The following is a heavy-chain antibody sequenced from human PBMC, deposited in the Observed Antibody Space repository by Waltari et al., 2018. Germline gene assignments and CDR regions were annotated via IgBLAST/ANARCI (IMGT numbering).Heavy chain of an antibody. CDR3: ARNRELVGGDGAFDI. CDR1: GGSTTSSRYS. D-gene: IGHD1-26*01. CDR2: MYYRGST. Sequence: QLQLQESGPGMVKRSETLSRTCTVPGGSTTSSRYSCGWVRQSTGRGLQWIGSMYYRGSTYSTPSLTRRVTISVDTSKNQFSLELSSATAAEPAVYYCARNRELVGGDGAFDIWGQVTIGTVSS. J-gene: IGHJ3*02. V-gene: IGHV4-39*07.